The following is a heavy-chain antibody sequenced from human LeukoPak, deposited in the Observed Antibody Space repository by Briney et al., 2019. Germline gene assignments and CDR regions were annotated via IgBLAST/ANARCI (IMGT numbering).Heavy chain of an antibody. J-gene: IGHJ4*02. V-gene: IGHV3-9*01. CDR2: ISWNSRYI. CDR1: GFTFDNYA. Sequence: GGSLRLSCAASGFTFDNYAMHWVRQAPGKGLEWLSGISWNSRYIGYAESVKGRFTISRDNAKNSLYLQMNSLRAEDTAVYYCARDRAGFDCWGQGTLVTVSS. CDR3: ARDRAGFDC.